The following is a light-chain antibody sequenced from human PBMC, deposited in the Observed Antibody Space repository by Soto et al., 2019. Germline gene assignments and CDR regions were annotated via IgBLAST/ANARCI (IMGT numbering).Light chain of an antibody. CDR3: QQSYSNQRE. J-gene: IGKJ1*01. V-gene: IGKV1-39*01. CDR1: QSISSY. Sequence: DIQMTQSPSSLSASVGDRVTITCRASQSISSYLNWYQQKPGKAPKLLIYAASSLQSGVPSRFSGSGSGTDFTLTNSSLQPEDCATYYCQQSYSNQREFAQGTNGDI. CDR2: AAS.